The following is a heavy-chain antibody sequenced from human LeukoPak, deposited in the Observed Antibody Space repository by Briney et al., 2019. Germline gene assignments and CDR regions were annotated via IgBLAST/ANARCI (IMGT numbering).Heavy chain of an antibody. V-gene: IGHV3-33*01. CDR3: ARAAGDTFFDY. J-gene: IGHJ4*02. D-gene: IGHD3-16*01. CDR1: EFTFSSSG. Sequence: GRSLRLSCAASEFTFSSSGMHWVRQAPGKGLEWVALIWYDGSNKYYADSVKGRFTISRDNSKNTLYLQMNSLRAEGTAVYYCARAAGDTFFDYWGQGTLVTVSS. CDR2: IWYDGSNK.